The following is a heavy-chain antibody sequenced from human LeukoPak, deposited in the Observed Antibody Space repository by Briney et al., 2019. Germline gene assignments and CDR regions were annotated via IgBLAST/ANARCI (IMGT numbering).Heavy chain of an antibody. D-gene: IGHD1-26*01. J-gene: IGHJ6*03. V-gene: IGHV1-2*02. CDR2: INPNSGGT. Sequence: ASVKVSCKASGYTLTGYYMHWVRQAPGQGLEWMGWINPNSGGTNYAQKFQGRVTMTRDTSISTAYMELSRLRSDDTAVYYCARRSYSGSYYGSYYYYMDVWGKGTTVTVSS. CDR3: ARRSYSGSYYGSYYYYMDV. CDR1: GYTLTGYY.